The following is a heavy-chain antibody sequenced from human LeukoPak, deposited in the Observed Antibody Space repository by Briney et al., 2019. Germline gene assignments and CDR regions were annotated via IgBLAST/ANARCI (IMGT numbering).Heavy chain of an antibody. CDR1: GGSISSGGYY. CDR3: ARAVSGRFDY. CDR2: IYYSGST. V-gene: IGHV4-31*03. D-gene: IGHD6-19*01. Sequence: SETLSLTCTVSGGSISSGGYYWSWIRQHPGKGLEWIGYIYYSGSTNYNPSLKSRVTISVDMSKNQFSLKLSSVTAADTAIYYCARAVSGRFDYWGQGTLVTVSS. J-gene: IGHJ4*02.